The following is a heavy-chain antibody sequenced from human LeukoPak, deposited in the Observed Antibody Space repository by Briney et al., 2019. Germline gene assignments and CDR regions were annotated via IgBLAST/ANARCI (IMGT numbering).Heavy chain of an antibody. CDR3: ARAEYYDSSGYYTGRLDY. CDR2: IYYSGST. Sequence: SETLSLTCTVSGGSISSSSYYWGWIRQPPGKGLEWIGSIYYSGSTYYDPSLKSRVTISVDTSKNQFSLKLSSVTAADTAVYYCARAEYYDSSGYYTGRLDYWGQGTLVTVSS. D-gene: IGHD3-22*01. V-gene: IGHV4-39*07. CDR1: GGSISSSSYY. J-gene: IGHJ4*02.